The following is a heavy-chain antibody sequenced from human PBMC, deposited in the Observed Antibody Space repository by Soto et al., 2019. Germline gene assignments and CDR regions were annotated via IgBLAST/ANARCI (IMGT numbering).Heavy chain of an antibody. D-gene: IGHD3-9*01. Sequence: PGGSLRLSCTASGFLFNTYAMHWVRQAPAKGLEWVAVISYDARNTYYADSVKGRFTISRDNSKNALYLQMDSLRPEDTAVYYCARPGSGYDVLTGQYFFYFLAVDVWGQGTTVTVSS. V-gene: IGHV3-30*04. CDR2: ISYDARNT. J-gene: IGHJ6*02. CDR3: ARPGSGYDVLTGQYFFYFLAVDV. CDR1: GFLFNTYA.